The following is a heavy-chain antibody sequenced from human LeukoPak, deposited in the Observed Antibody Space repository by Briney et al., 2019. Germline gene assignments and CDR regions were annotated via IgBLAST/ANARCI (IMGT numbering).Heavy chain of an antibody. CDR3: AKDLAGYSSGWPDY. CDR2: ISNSDYST. V-gene: IGHV3-23*01. D-gene: IGHD6-19*01. CDR1: GFTFSSYA. J-gene: IGHJ4*02. Sequence: GGSLRLSCAASGFTFSSYAMSWVRQAPGKGLEWVSTISNSDYSTYYADSVKGRFTISRDNSKNTLYLQMNSLRAEDTAVYYCAKDLAGYSSGWPDYWGQGTLVTVSS.